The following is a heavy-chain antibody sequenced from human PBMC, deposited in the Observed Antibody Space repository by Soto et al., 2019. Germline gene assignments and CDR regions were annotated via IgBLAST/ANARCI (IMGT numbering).Heavy chain of an antibody. V-gene: IGHV3-73*01. J-gene: IGHJ4*02. CDR1: GFTFSGSA. CDR3: TSSINWNYDN. CDR2: IRSKVNNYAT. D-gene: IGHD1-7*01. Sequence: EVQLVESGGGLVQPGGSLKLSCAASGFTFSGSAMHWVRQASGKGLEWVGRIRSKVNNYATTYAASVKGRFAISRDDSKNTGYLQMNSLEIEDTAVYYCTSSINWNYDNWGQGTLVTVSS.